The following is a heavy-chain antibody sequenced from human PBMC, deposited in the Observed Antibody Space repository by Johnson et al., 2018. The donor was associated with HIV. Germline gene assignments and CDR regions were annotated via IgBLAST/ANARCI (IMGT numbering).Heavy chain of an antibody. V-gene: IGHV3-11*01. Sequence: QVQLVESGGGLVKPGGSLRLSCAASGIIFSDYYMSWIRQAPGKGLEWVSYISSSGSTIYYAESVKGRFTISRDNAKNSLYLQMNSLRAEDTAVYYCAREVKQQLVQSYAFDIWGQGTMVTVSS. J-gene: IGHJ3*02. CDR2: ISSSGSTI. CDR1: GIIFSDYY. CDR3: AREVKQQLVQSYAFDI. D-gene: IGHD6-13*01.